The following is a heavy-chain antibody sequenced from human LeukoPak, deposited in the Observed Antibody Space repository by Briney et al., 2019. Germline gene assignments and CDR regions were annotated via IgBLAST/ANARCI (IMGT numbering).Heavy chain of an antibody. CDR2: ISSSGSTI. V-gene: IGHV3-48*03. Sequence: GGSLRLSCAASGFTFSSYEMNWVRQAPGKGLEWVSYISSSGSTIYYADSVKGRFTISRDNAKNSLYLQMNGLRVEDTAVYYCARDQVVTPPGTFDPWGQGTLVTVSS. D-gene: IGHD2-21*02. CDR1: GFTFSSYE. J-gene: IGHJ5*02. CDR3: ARDQVVTPPGTFDP.